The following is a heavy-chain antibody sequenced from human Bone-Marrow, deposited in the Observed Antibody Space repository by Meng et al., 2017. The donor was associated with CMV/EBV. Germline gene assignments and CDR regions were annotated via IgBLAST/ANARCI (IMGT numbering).Heavy chain of an antibody. CDR3: VRGGGSSYVDY. D-gene: IGHD1-26*01. CDR2: ISPNNGGT. CDR1: GYTFTGYN. Sequence: CKASGYTFTGYNMHWARQAPGQGLEWMGWISPNNGGTKYAQKFQGGVTMTRDTSISTAYMELSMLTSDDTAVYYCVRGGGSSYVDYWGQGTLVTVSS. J-gene: IGHJ4*02. V-gene: IGHV1-2*02.